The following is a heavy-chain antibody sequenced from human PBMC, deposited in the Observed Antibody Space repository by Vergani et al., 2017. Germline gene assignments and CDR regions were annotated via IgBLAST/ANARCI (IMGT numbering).Heavy chain of an antibody. D-gene: IGHD5-12*01. V-gene: IGHV2-70*01. CDR1: GFSIITSEMC. CDR2: IDWNDNK. Sequence: QVTLRESGPALVKPTETLTLTCTFSGFSIITSEMCVSWIRQPPGKALEWLALIDWNDNKYFNTSLKTRLTISKDASKNQVVLTMTNMDPVDTATYYCARIRRRGRSGYDIFDFWGQGILVTVAS. J-gene: IGHJ4*02. CDR3: ARIRRRGRSGYDIFDF.